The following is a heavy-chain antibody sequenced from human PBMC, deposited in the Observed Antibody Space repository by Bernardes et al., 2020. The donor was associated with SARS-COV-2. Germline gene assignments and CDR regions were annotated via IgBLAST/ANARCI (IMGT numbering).Heavy chain of an antibody. D-gene: IGHD5-18*01. CDR1: GYTFTGYY. V-gene: IGHV1-2*02. J-gene: IGHJ4*02. CDR3: ARGGYNY. CDR2: INPKSGGT. Sequence: ASVKVSCKASGYTFTGYYMHWVRQAPGQGLAWMGWINPKSGGTNYAQKFQGRVTMTMNTPISIAYIELSRLRSDDTDGYYFARGGYNYWGQGTLVTVSS.